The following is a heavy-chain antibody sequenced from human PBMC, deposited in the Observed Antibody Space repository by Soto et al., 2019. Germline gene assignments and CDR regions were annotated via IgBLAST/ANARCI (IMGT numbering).Heavy chain of an antibody. D-gene: IGHD3-3*01. CDR2: INPSGGST. Sequence: ASVKVSCKASGYTFTSYYMHWVRQAPGQGLEWMGIINPSGGSTSYAQKFQGRVTMTRDTSTSTVYMELSSLRSEDTAVYYCARDKIDYDXWSGFLXMDVWGQXTTVTVSS. V-gene: IGHV1-46*01. J-gene: IGHJ6*02. CDR1: GYTFTSYY. CDR3: ARDKIDYDXWSGFLXMDV.